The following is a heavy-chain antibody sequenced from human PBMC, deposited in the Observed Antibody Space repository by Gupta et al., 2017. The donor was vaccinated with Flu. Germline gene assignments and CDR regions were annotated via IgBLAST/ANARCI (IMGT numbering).Heavy chain of an antibody. CDR3: TRTTIAVAGYSNY. CDR2: IRSKVYGETT. CDR1: YA. V-gene: IGHV3-49*04. Sequence: YAMSWVRQAPGKGLEWVGFIRSKVYGETTEYAASVKGRFTISRDDSKSIAYLQMNSLKTEDTAVYYCTRTTIAVAGYSNYWGQGTLVTFSS. J-gene: IGHJ4*02. D-gene: IGHD6-19*01.